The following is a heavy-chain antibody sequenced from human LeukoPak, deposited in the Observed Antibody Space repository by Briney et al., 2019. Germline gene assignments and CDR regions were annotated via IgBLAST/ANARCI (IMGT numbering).Heavy chain of an antibody. CDR2: ISGSGGDT. V-gene: IGHV3-23*01. Sequence: GGSLRLSCGASEFTFSTYDMNWVRQAPGKGLEWVSTISGSGGDTYYADSVKGRFTISRKNSKNTLYMQMNSLRAEDTAVYYCAKGEKNYYYDYMDVWGKGTTVTVSS. D-gene: IGHD1-26*01. CDR1: EFTFSTYD. CDR3: AKGEKNYYYDYMDV. J-gene: IGHJ6*03.